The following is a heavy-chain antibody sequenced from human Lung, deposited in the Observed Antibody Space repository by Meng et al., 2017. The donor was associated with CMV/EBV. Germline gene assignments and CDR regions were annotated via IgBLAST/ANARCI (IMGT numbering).Heavy chain of an antibody. J-gene: IGHJ4*02. CDR2: IKSKTDGGTT. V-gene: IGHV3-15*01. CDR3: TTGAGTMIVGYDY. D-gene: IGHD3-22*01. Sequence: GSLRLSCAASGFTFSNAWMSWVRQAPGKGLEWVGRIKSKTDGGTTDYAAPVKGRFTISRDDSKNTLYLQMNSLKTEDTAVYYCTTGAGTMIVGYDYWGQGXLVTVSS. CDR1: GFTFSNAW.